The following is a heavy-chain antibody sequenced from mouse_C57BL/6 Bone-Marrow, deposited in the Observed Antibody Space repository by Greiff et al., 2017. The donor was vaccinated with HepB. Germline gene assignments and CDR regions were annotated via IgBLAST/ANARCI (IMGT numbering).Heavy chain of an antibody. J-gene: IGHJ2*01. CDR1: GYTFTSYW. V-gene: IGHV1-7*01. CDR3: ASLYYGNYNDY. D-gene: IGHD2-1*01. CDR2: INPSSGYT. Sequence: QVHVKQSGAELAKPGASVKLSCKASGYTFTSYWMHWVKQRPGQGLEWIGYINPSSGYTKYNQKFKDKATLTADKSSSTAYMQLSSLTYEDSAVYYCASLYYGNYNDYWGQVTTLTVSS.